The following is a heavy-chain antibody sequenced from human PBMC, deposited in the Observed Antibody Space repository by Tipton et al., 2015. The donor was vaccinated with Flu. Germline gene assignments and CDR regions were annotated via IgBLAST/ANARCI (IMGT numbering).Heavy chain of an antibody. J-gene: IGHJ4*02. CDR1: GGSIRGYY. Sequence: LRLSCTVSGGSIRGYYWNWIRQFPGKGLEWIGFVYYTGSTNYKSSLKSRVTISTDTSTNQVSLKMNSVIAADTAVYYCARGPPGPSIRAYYFDIWGQGAMVTVSS. CDR2: VYYTGST. V-gene: IGHV4-59*01. D-gene: IGHD2-21*01. CDR3: ARGPPGPSIRAYYFDI.